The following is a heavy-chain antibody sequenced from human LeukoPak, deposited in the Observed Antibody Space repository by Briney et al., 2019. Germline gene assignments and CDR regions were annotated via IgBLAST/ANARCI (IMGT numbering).Heavy chain of an antibody. V-gene: IGHV1-18*01. Sequence: ASVKVSCKPSGYTFTTYSINWVRQAPGQGLEWMGWISAYNGNTKYAQKLQGRVTMTTDTSTSTAYMELRSLRSDDTAVYYCARGLGGSGSYFLTFDYWGQGTLVTVSS. CDR2: ISAYNGNT. J-gene: IGHJ4*02. CDR3: ARGLGGSGSYFLTFDY. CDR1: GYTFTTYS. D-gene: IGHD1-26*01.